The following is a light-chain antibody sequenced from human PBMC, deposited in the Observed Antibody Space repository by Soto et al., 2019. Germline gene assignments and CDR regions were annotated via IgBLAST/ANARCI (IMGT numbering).Light chain of an antibody. CDR2: DAS. CDR3: QHYYGFSRT. V-gene: IGKV1-5*01. CDR1: QGIVRW. Sequence: DIQMTQSPSTLSASVGDRVTITCRASQGIVRWLAWYQQKPGKAPKLLIYDASSLESGVPSRFSGSGAGTEFTLTISSLQPDDFATYYCQHYYGFSRTFGHGTKVEIK. J-gene: IGKJ1*01.